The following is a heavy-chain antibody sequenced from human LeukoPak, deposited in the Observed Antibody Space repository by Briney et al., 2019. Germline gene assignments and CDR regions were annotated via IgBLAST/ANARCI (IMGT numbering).Heavy chain of an antibody. V-gene: IGHV1-18*01. CDR3: ARDQGDYSSQFYYYYGMDV. CDR2: ISAYNGNT. CDR1: GYTFTSYY. Sequence: ASVKVSCKASGYTFTSYYISWVRQAPGQGLEWMGWISAYNGNTNYAQKLQGRVTMTTDTSTSTAYMELRSLRSDDTAVYYCARDQGDYSSQFYYYYGMDVWGQGTTVTVSS. D-gene: IGHD4-11*01. J-gene: IGHJ6*02.